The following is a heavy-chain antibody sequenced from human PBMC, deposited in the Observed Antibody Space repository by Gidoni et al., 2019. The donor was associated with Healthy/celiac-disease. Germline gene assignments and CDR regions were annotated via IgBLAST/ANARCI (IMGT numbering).Heavy chain of an antibody. Sequence: EVQLVESGGGLVQPGGSLRLSCAASGFTFSSYWMSWVRQAPGKGLEWVANIKQDGSEKYYVDSVKGRFTISRDNAKNSLYLQMNSLRAEDTAVYYCARPGEHDYSNYGGPIDYWGQGTLVTVSS. J-gene: IGHJ4*02. CDR3: ARPGEHDYSNYGGPIDY. CDR2: IKQDGSEK. CDR1: GFTFSSYW. D-gene: IGHD4-4*01. V-gene: IGHV3-7*01.